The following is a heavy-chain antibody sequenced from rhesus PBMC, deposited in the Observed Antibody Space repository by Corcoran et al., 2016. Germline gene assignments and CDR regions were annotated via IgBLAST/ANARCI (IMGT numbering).Heavy chain of an antibody. D-gene: IGHD2-27*01. Sequence: QLQLQESGPGLVKPSETLSLTCAVSGGSISSNYWSWIRQPPGKGLEWIGRFSGSGGSADYNPSLKSRVTISTDASKNQFSLKLSSVTAADTAMYYCAQRVVFTASFDYWGQGVLVTVSS. CDR3: AQRVVFTASFDY. CDR1: GGSISSNY. J-gene: IGHJ4*01. V-gene: IGHV4-173*01. CDR2: FSGSGGSA.